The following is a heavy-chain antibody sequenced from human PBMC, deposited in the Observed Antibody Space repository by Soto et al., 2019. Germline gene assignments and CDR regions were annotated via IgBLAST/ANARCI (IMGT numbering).Heavy chain of an antibody. V-gene: IGHV3-13*01. J-gene: IGHJ4*02. CDR2: IGTAGDT. CDR3: ASGDPGGSLVY. Sequence: GGSLRLSCAASGFTFSSYDMHWVRQATGKGLEWVSAIGTAGDTYYPGSVKGRFTISRENAKNSLYLQMNSLRAGDMAVYFCASGDPGGSLVYWGQGTLVTVSS. D-gene: IGHD4-17*01. CDR1: GFTFSSYD.